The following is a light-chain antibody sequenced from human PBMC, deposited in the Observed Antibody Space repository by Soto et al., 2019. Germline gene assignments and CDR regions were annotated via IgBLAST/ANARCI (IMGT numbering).Light chain of an antibody. Sequence: QSALTQPASLSGSPGQSITISCTGTSSDIGGYNYVSWYQQHPGKAPKLIIHDVSNRPSGVSDRFFGSKSGNTASLTISGLQAEDEGDYYCSSYRASSTTHDVFGTGTKVTVL. J-gene: IGLJ1*01. CDR2: DVS. V-gene: IGLV2-14*03. CDR1: SSDIGGYNY. CDR3: SSYRASSTTHDV.